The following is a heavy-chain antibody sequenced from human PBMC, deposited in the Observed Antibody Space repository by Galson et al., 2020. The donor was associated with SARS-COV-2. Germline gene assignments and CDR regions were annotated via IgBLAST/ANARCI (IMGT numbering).Heavy chain of an antibody. CDR1: GFTFSSYA. V-gene: IGHV3-30*04. CDR3: ARNEENNWFDH. CDR2: ISYDGSNK. Sequence: GESLKISCAASGFTFSSYAMHWVRQAPGKGLEWVAVISYDGSNKYYADSVKGRFTISRDNSKNTLYLQMNSLRAEDTAVYYCARNEENNWFDHWGQGTLVTVSS. J-gene: IGHJ5*02.